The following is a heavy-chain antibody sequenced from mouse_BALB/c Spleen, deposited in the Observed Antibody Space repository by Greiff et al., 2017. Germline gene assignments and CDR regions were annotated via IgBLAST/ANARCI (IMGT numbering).Heavy chain of an antibody. Sequence: DVQLQESGPGLVKPSQSLSLTCTVTGYSITSDYAWNWIRQFPGNKLEWMGYISYSGSTSYNPSLKSRISITRDTSKNQFFLQLNSVTTEDTATYYCAREGNYYGRGYFDVWGAGTTVTVSS. J-gene: IGHJ1*01. CDR2: ISYSGST. CDR1: GYSITSDYA. V-gene: IGHV3-2*02. CDR3: AREGNYYGRGYFDV. D-gene: IGHD1-1*01.